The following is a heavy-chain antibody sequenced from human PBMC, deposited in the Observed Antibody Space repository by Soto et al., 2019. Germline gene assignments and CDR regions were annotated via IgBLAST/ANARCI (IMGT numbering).Heavy chain of an antibody. Sequence: PGGSLRLSCAASGFAFRDFAMIWVRQAPGKGLEWVSAITGSGSSTYNADSVKGRFSISRDNSKNTMYLQMNSLRAEDTAVYYCARDKISSGWYRYHDYWGQGALVTVSS. D-gene: IGHD6-19*01. J-gene: IGHJ4*02. CDR3: ARDKISSGWYRYHDY. CDR1: GFAFRDFA. V-gene: IGHV3-23*01. CDR2: ITGSGSST.